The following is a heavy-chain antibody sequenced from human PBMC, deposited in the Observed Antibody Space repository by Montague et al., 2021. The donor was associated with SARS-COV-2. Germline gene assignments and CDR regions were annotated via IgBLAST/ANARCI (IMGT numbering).Heavy chain of an antibody. D-gene: IGHD1-26*01. Sequence: SETLSLTCAVSGDSISTDNWWCWVRLPPGKGLEWGGESYHTGSTNYKPPPKSRVSMSVDKTCNQYSLRMTSVTAADTAIYYRARKGSGRSDLAYWGQGTLVTVSS. J-gene: IGHJ4*02. CDR3: ARKGSGRSDLAY. CDR1: GDSISTDNW. CDR2: SYHTGST. V-gene: IGHV4-4*02.